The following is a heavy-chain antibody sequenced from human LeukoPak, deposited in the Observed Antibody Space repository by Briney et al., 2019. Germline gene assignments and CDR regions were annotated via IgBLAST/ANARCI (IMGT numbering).Heavy chain of an antibody. CDR1: GFTFSSSA. J-gene: IGHJ4*02. V-gene: IGHV3-23*01. CDR3: ARTIVIPIALGVFDY. Sequence: GGSLRLSCAASGFTFSSSAMSWVRQAPGRGLEWVSTISDNGGSTYYADSVKGRFTISRDNSKNTLYLQMNSLRAEDTAIYYCARTIVIPIALGVFDYWGQGTLVTVSS. CDR2: ISDNGGST. D-gene: IGHD3-16*02.